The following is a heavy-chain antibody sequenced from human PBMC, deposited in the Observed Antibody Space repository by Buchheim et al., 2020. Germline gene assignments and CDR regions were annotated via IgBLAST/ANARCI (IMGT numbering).Heavy chain of an antibody. D-gene: IGHD3-10*01. CDR1: GFTFSDSP. J-gene: IGHJ6*02. CDR2: IRSKANNYAT. V-gene: IGHV3-73*02. CDR3: AKEGYYGSGSLDYYYGMDV. Sequence: EVQLVESGGGLVQPGGSLKLSCAASGFTFSDSPMHWVRQASGKGLEWVGRIRSKANNYATAYAASVKGRFTISRDDSKNTAYLQMNSLKTEDTAVYYCAKEGYYGSGSLDYYYGMDVWGQGTT.